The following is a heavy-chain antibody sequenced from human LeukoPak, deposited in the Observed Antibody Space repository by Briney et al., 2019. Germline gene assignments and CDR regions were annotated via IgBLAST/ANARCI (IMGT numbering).Heavy chain of an antibody. V-gene: IGHV1-8*03. Sequence: ASVKVSCKASGYTFTSYDINWVRPPTGQGLEWMGWMNPNSGNTGYAQKFQGRVTITRKTSISTAYMELGSLRSEDTAVYYCARGGSSSTLDYWGQGTLVTVSS. CDR1: GYTFTSYD. CDR3: ARGGSSSTLDY. J-gene: IGHJ4*02. CDR2: MNPNSGNT. D-gene: IGHD6-6*01.